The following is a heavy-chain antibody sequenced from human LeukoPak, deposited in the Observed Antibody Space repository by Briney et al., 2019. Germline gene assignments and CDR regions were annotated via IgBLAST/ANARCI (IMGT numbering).Heavy chain of an antibody. Sequence: SETLSLTCTVSGGSISSYYWSWIRQPPGKGLEWIGSFYHGGSTFYSPSLKSRVTISVDTSKNQFFVKLSSVTAADTAVYYCARVLGDNWFDPWGQGTLVTVSS. CDR3: ARVLGDNWFDP. J-gene: IGHJ5*02. D-gene: IGHD2-15*01. CDR2: FYHGGST. V-gene: IGHV4-38-2*02. CDR1: GGSISSYY.